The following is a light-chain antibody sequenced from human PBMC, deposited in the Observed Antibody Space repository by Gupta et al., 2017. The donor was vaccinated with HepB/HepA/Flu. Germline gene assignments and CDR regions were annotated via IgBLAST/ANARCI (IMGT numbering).Light chain of an antibody. V-gene: IGKV4-1*01. CDR1: QSGLASSNNQNY. CDR2: WAS. CDR3: QQDYSSPYT. Sequence: ATINCKSSQSGLASSNNQNYLAWYQQKPGQPPKVLIYWASTRECGVPDRFSCSGSGTDFTLTISILQAEDVAVYYCQQDYSSPYTFGQGTKLEIK. J-gene: IGKJ2*01.